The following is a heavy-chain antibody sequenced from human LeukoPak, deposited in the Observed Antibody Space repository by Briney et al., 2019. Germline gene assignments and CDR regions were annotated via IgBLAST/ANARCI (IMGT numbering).Heavy chain of an antibody. CDR2: ISSSSSTK. CDR1: GFTFSSYS. V-gene: IGHV3-48*04. CDR3: ASWRESGPPYSSGWYWFDP. J-gene: IGHJ5*02. D-gene: IGHD6-19*01. Sequence: PGGSLRLSCAASGFTFSSYSMNWVRQAPGKGLEGVSYISSSSSTKYYADSVKGRFTISRDNAKNSLYLQMNSLRAEDTAVYYCASWRESGPPYSSGWYWFDPWGQGTLVTVSS.